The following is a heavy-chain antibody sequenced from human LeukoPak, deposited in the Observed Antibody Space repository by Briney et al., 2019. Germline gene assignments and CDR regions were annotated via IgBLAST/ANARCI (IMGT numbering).Heavy chain of an antibody. CDR3: ARGWESGSSYNWFDP. J-gene: IGHJ5*02. CDR2: IYYSGST. CDR1: GGSISSYY. Sequence: PSETLSLTCTVSGGSISSYYWSWIRQPPGKGLEWIGYIYYSGSTNYNPSLKSRVTMSVDTSKNQFSLKLSSVTAADTAVYYCARGWESGSSYNWFDPWGQGTLVTVSS. D-gene: IGHD3-3*01. V-gene: IGHV4-59*01.